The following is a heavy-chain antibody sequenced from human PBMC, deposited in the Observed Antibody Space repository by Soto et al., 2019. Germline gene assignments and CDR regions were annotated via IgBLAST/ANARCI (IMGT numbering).Heavy chain of an antibody. CDR2: IIPIFGTA. CDR1: GGTFSSYA. J-gene: IGHJ6*02. D-gene: IGHD3-22*01. Sequence: QVQLVQSGAEVKKPGSSVKVSCKASGGTFSSYAISWVRQAPGQGLEWMGGIIPIFGTANYAQKFQGRVTIHADESTSKAYMELSSLRSEDTAVYYCARGFDYYDSSGYQWGRGYYYYGMDVWGQGTTVTVSS. CDR3: ARGFDYYDSSGYQWGRGYYYYGMDV. V-gene: IGHV1-69*01.